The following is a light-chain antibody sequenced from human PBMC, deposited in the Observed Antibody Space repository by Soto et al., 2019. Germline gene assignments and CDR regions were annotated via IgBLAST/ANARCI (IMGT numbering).Light chain of an antibody. CDR2: EVS. CDR1: SSDIGGYDY. Sequence: QSALTQPASVSGSPGQSITISCTGTSSDIGGYDYVSWYQQHADKAPKLIIYEVSNRPSGVSTRFSGSRSGNTASLTISGLQPEDEGDYYCSSYTSSNTLVLFGGGTKVTVL. CDR3: SSYTSSNTLVL. J-gene: IGLJ2*01. V-gene: IGLV2-14*01.